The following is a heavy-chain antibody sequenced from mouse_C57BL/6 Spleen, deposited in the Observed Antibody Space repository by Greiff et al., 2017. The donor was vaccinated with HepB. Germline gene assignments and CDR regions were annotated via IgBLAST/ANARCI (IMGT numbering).Heavy chain of an antibody. V-gene: IGHV5-4*03. J-gene: IGHJ2*01. CDR2: ISDGGSYT. CDR3: ARRAYYYGSSYVYFDY. Sequence: EVQRVESGGGLVKPGGSLKLSCAASGFTFSSYAMSWVRQTPEKRLEWVATISDGGSYTYYPDNVKGRFTISRDNAKNNLYLQMSHLKSEDTAMYYCARRAYYYGSSYVYFDYWGQGTTLTVSS. CDR1: GFTFSSYA. D-gene: IGHD1-1*01.